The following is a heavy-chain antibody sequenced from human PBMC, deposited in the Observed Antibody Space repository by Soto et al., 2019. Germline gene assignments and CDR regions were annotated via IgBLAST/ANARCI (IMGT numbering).Heavy chain of an antibody. V-gene: IGHV3-23*01. D-gene: IGHD2-2*01. Sequence: EVQLLESGGDLVQTGGSLRLSCAASGFTFSSYAMNWVRLAPGRGLEWVSTISAGGANTQYAESVKGRFTILRDNSKNTLHLQMTTLRAEDTALYYCAKERYCSATSCYGGFDIRGQGTVVTVSS. CDR3: AKERYCSATSCYGGFDI. J-gene: IGHJ3*02. CDR2: ISAGGANT. CDR1: GFTFSSYA.